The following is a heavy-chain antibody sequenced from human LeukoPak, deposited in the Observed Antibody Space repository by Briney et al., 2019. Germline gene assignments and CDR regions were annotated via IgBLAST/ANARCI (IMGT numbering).Heavy chain of an antibody. CDR1: GGSISIGGYS. CDR3: ARGDARYSSSWYFDP. Sequence: NPSETLSLTCAVSGGSISIGGYSGSWVRQPPGRGLGWIEYIYHSGSTYYNPSLKSRVTISVDRSKNQFSLKLSSVTAADTAVYYCARGDARYSSSWYFDPWGQGTLVTVSS. J-gene: IGHJ5*02. CDR2: IYHSGST. V-gene: IGHV4-30-2*01. D-gene: IGHD6-13*01.